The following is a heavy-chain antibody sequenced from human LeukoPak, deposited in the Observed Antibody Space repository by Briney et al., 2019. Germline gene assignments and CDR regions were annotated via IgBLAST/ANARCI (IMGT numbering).Heavy chain of an antibody. CDR1: GYTFTSYG. CDR3: ARAKGVRGVIGYNWFDP. Sequence: GASVKVSCKASGYTFTSYGISWVRQAPGQGLEWTGWISAYNGNTNYAQKLQGRVTMTTDTSTSTAYMELRSLRSDDTAVYYCARAKGVRGVIGYNWFDPWGQGTLVTVSS. J-gene: IGHJ5*02. CDR2: ISAYNGNT. V-gene: IGHV1-18*04. D-gene: IGHD3-10*01.